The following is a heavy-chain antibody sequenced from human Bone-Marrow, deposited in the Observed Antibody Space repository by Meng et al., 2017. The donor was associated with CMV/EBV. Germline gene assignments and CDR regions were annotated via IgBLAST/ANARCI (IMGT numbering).Heavy chain of an antibody. J-gene: IGHJ6*02. Sequence: GESLKISCAASGFTFSSYGMHWVRQAPGKGLKWVAFIRYDGSNKYYADSVKGRFTISRDNSKNTLYLQMNSLRAEDTAVYYCAKDQVVVPAAAYYYYYGMDVWGQGTTVTVSS. CDR2: IRYDGSNK. CDR3: AKDQVVVPAAAYYYYYGMDV. D-gene: IGHD2-2*01. V-gene: IGHV3-30*02. CDR1: GFTFSSYG.